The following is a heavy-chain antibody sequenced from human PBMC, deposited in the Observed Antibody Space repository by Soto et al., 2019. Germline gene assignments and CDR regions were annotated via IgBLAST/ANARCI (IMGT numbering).Heavy chain of an antibody. CDR2: IDPSDSYT. CDR3: ARVHKNWFDS. J-gene: IGHJ5*01. CDR1: GYNFTAFW. Sequence: GDSLKISCKASGYNFTAFWIHWVRQMPGKALEWLGKIDPSDSYTNYSPSFEGHVTISTDNSITTAYLQWSSLRASDTALYFCARVHKNWFDSWAQGTMVTVSS. V-gene: IGHV5-10-1*01.